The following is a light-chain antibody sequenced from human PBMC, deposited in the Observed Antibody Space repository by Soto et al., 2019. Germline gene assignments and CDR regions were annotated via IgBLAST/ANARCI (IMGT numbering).Light chain of an antibody. CDR3: QQYKGYPWT. Sequence: DIQMTQSPSTLSASVGDRVTITCRASQSLSSWLAWYQQKPGKAPKLLIYKASSLESGVPSRFSGSGSGTDFTLTISSLQPDDFATYYYQQYKGYPWTFGQGTKVEIK. CDR2: KAS. V-gene: IGKV1-5*03. CDR1: QSLSSW. J-gene: IGKJ1*01.